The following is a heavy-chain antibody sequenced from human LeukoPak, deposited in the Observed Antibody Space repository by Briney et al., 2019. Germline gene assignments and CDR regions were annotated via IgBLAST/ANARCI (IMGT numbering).Heavy chain of an antibody. J-gene: IGHJ5*02. CDR2: ISSYNGNT. D-gene: IGHD5-12*01. V-gene: IGHV1-18*01. CDR1: GYTFTSYG. CDR3: ARTTSIVATARVFDP. Sequence: ASVKVSCKASGYTFTSYGISWVRQAPRQGFEWMGWISSYNGNTNYAQKFQGRVTITADKSTSTAYMELSSLRSEDTAVYYCARTTSIVATARVFDPWGQGTLVTVSS.